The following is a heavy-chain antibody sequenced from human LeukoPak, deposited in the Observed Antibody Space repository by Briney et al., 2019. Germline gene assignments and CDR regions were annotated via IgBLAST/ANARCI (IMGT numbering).Heavy chain of an antibody. CDR3: VRLMGELPGAFDI. D-gene: IGHD3-16*01. CDR1: GDSVSSNRAA. Sequence: SQTLSLTCAISGDSVSSNRAAWNWFRQSPSRGLEWLGRTYYRSKWYNDYAVSVKSRITINPDTSKNQFSLQLNSVTPEDTVLYYCVRLMGELPGAFDIWGQGTMVTVSS. J-gene: IGHJ3*02. V-gene: IGHV6-1*01. CDR2: TYYRSKWYN.